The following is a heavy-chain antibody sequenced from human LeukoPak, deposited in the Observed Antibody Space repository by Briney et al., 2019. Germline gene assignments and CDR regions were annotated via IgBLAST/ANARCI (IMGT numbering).Heavy chain of an antibody. D-gene: IGHD3-3*01. V-gene: IGHV4-34*01. J-gene: IGHJ3*02. CDR3: AGLRKITIFGVVILNAFDI. Sequence: SETLSLTCAVYGGSFSGYYWSWIRQPPGKGLKWIGEINHSGSTNYNPSLKSRVTISVDTSKNQFSLKLSSVTAADTAVYYCAGLRKITIFGVVILNAFDIWGQGTMVTVSS. CDR1: GGSFSGYY. CDR2: INHSGST.